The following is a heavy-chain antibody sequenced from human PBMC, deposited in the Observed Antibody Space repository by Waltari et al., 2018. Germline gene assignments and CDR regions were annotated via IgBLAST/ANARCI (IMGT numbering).Heavy chain of an antibody. J-gene: IGHJ3*02. V-gene: IGHV4-31*03. CDR3: ARDYRGAKGAFDI. CDR2: IYYSGIT. D-gene: IGHD3-10*01. CDR1: GRSFSSGVYY. Sequence: HVQLQESVPALVKPSQPLSLTCTVFGRSFSSGVYYLSWIRQHPGKGLEWIGYIYYSGITYYNPSLKSRVTISVDTSKNQFSLKLSSVTAADTAVYYCARDYRGAKGAFDIWGQGTMVTVSS.